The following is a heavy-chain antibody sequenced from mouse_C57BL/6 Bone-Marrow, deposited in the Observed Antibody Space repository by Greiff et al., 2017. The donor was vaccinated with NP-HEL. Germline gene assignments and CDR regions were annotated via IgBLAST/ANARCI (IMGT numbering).Heavy chain of an antibody. D-gene: IGHD1-1*01. CDR1: GYAFSSYW. V-gene: IGHV1-80*01. J-gene: IGHJ2*01. Sequence: VHLVESGAELVKPGASVKISCKASGYAFSSYWMNWVKQRPGKGLEWIGQIYTGDGDTNYNGKFKGTATLTADKSSSTAYMPLSSLTSEDSAIYYCARVITTVVAPFDYWGQGTTLTVSS. CDR3: ARVITTVVAPFDY. CDR2: IYTGDGDT.